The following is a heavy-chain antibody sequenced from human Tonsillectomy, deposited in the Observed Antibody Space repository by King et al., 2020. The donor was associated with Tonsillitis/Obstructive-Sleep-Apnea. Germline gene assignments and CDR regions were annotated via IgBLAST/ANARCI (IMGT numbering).Heavy chain of an antibody. CDR2: ISGSGDST. J-gene: IGHJ4*02. D-gene: IGHD3-10*01. V-gene: IGHV3-23*04. CDR1: GLTFSSYA. CDR3: AKEGGYLHYYGSRRPFDY. Sequence: VQLVESGGGLVQPGGSLRLSLRLSCAASGLTFSSYAMSWVRQAPGKGLEWVSTISGSGDSTYYADSVKGRFTISRDNSKNTMYLQMNSLRAEDTAVYYCAKEGGYLHYYGSRRPFDYWGQGTLVTVSS.